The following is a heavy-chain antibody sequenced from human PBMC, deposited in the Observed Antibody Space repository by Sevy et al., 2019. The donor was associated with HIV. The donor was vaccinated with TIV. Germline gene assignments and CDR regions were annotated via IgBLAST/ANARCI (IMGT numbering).Heavy chain of an antibody. Sequence: ASVKVSCKASGYTFTSYYMHWVRQAPGQGLEWMGIINPSGGSTIYALKFQGRVTMTRDTSTSTVFMGLSSLRSEDTAVYYCARGGLLRFLVWILYGDAFDIWGQGTMVTVSS. J-gene: IGHJ3*02. CDR2: INPSGGST. CDR1: GYTFTSYY. V-gene: IGHV1-46*03. D-gene: IGHD3-3*01. CDR3: ARGGLLRFLVWILYGDAFDI.